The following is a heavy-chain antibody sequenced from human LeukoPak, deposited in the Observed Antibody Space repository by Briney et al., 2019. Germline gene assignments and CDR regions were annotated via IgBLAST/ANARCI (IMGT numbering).Heavy chain of an antibody. J-gene: IGHJ3*02. V-gene: IGHV3-30*03. D-gene: IGHD1/OR15-1a*01. CDR3: ARGWNTTPRSGFDI. CDR2: ISYDGSNK. Sequence: PGRSLRLSCAASGFTFSSYGMHWVRQAPGKGLEWVAVISYDGSNKYYADSVKGRFTISRDNVKNTLFLQMNSLGAEDTALYYCARGWNTTPRSGFDIWGLGTMVTVSS. CDR1: GFTFSSYG.